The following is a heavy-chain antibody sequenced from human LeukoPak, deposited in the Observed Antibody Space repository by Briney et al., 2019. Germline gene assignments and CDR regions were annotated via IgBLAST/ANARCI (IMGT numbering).Heavy chain of an antibody. CDR1: GFTFSNAW. D-gene: IGHD3-10*01. V-gene: IGHV3-23*01. Sequence: PGGSLRLSCAASGFTFSNAWMSWVRQAPGEGLEWVSAISGSDGSTYYADSVKGRFTISRDNSKNTLYLQMDSLRAEDTAVYYCATRQGRVFDYWGQGTLVTVSS. CDR3: ATRQGRVFDY. CDR2: ISGSDGST. J-gene: IGHJ4*02.